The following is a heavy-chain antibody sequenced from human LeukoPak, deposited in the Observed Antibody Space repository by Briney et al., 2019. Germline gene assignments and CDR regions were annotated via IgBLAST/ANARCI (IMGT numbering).Heavy chain of an antibody. CDR3: ARARKDYDILTGYTNGNYIDY. Sequence: SETLSLTCTVSGGSLSSYYWSWIRQPPGKGLEWIGYIYYSGSTNYNPSLKSRVTISVDTSKNQFSLKLSSVTAADTAVYYCARARKDYDILTGYTNGNYIDYWGQGTLVTVSS. CDR1: GGSLSSYY. D-gene: IGHD3-9*01. CDR2: IYYSGST. J-gene: IGHJ4*02. V-gene: IGHV4-59*01.